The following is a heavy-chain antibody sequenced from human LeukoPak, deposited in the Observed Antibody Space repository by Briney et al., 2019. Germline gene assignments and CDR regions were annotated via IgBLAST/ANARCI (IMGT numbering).Heavy chain of an antibody. J-gene: IGHJ2*01. V-gene: IGHV4-31*03. CDR3: ARGAAAGTRYFDL. CDR1: GGSISSGDYC. D-gene: IGHD6-13*01. Sequence: SETLSLTCTVSGGSISSGDYCWSWIRQHPGKGLEWIGLIYYTGSTYYNPSLESRVTISVDTSKNQFSLKLNSVTAADTAVYYCARGAAAGTRYFDLWGRGTLVTVSS. CDR2: IYYTGST.